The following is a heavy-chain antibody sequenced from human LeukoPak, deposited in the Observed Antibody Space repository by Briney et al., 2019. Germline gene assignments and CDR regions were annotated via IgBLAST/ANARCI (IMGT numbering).Heavy chain of an antibody. CDR1: GGSISSYY. D-gene: IGHD6-6*01. CDR2: IYYSGST. CDR3: AREWGSSGFDY. Sequence: SETLSLTCTVSGGSISSYYWSWIRQPPGKGLEWIGYIYYSGSTNYNPSLKSRVTISVDTSKNQFSLKLSSVTAADTAVYYCAREWGSSGFDYWGQGTLVTVSP. V-gene: IGHV4-59*01. J-gene: IGHJ4*02.